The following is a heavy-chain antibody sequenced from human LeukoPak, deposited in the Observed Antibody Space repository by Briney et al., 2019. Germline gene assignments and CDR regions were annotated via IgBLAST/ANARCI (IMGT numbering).Heavy chain of an antibody. Sequence: ASVKVSCKASGYTFTSYGISWVRQAPGQGLEWMGWISAYNGNTNYAQRLQGRVTMTTDTSTSTAYMELRSLRSDDTAVYYCAREIELPGAEYYYDSSGYYGGFDYWGQGTLVTVSS. CDR1: GYTFTSYG. J-gene: IGHJ4*02. D-gene: IGHD3-22*01. V-gene: IGHV1-18*01. CDR2: ISAYNGNT. CDR3: AREIELPGAEYYYDSSGYYGGFDY.